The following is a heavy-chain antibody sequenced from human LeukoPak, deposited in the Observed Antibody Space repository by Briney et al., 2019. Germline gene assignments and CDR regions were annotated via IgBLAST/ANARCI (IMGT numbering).Heavy chain of an antibody. CDR2: ITSSSTYI. CDR3: ARSLPNYYDSSGSHAFDI. Sequence: GGSLRLSCAASGFTFSRYGMNWVRQAPGKGLEWVSSITSSSTYIYYADSVKGRFTISRDNAKNSLYLQMNSLRAEDTAVYYCARSLPNYYDSSGSHAFDIWGQGTMVTVSS. J-gene: IGHJ3*02. V-gene: IGHV3-21*01. D-gene: IGHD3-22*01. CDR1: GFTFSRYG.